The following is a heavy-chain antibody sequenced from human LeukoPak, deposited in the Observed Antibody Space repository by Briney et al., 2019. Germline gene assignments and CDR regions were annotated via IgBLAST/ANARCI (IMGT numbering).Heavy chain of an antibody. V-gene: IGHV3-21*01. J-gene: IGHJ6*03. CDR2: ISSSSSYI. CDR3: AKSRSGLENYMDV. CDR1: GFTFSSYS. Sequence: GGSLRLSCAASGFTFSSYSMNWVRQAPGKGLEWVSSISSSSSYIYYADSVKGRFTISRDNAKNSLYLQMNSLRAVDTAVYYCAKSRSGLENYMDVWGKGTTVTVSS. D-gene: IGHD5-24*01.